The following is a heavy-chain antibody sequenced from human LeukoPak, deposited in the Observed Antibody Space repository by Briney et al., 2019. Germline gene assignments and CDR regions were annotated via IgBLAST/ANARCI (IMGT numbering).Heavy chain of an antibody. CDR1: GFTFSTYA. CDR3: ARVHYDFWSAYYNVGHYFDY. Sequence: GGSVRLSCAASGFTFSTYAMTWVRQAPGKGLEWVGFIRTYSWGGTTEYAASVKGRFIISRDDSNSVAYLHMNSLRTEDTAMYYCARVHYDFWSAYYNVGHYFDYWGQGTMVTVSS. D-gene: IGHD3-3*01. J-gene: IGHJ4*02. CDR2: IRTYSWGGTT. V-gene: IGHV3-49*04.